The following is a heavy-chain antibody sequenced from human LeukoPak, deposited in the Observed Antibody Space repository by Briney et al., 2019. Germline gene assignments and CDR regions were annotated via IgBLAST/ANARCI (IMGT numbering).Heavy chain of an antibody. J-gene: IGHJ6*02. V-gene: IGHV3-9*01. D-gene: IGHD3-16*01. CDR3: ARAGGSRYYYAMDV. Sequence: GGSLRLSCVASGFTFDDYGMFWVRQAPGKGLEWVSGISWNSDSVGYADSVKGRFTISRDNAENFLYLQMNSLRAEDTAFYYCARAGGSRYYYAMDVWGQGTTVTVSS. CDR1: GFTFDDYG. CDR2: ISWNSDSV.